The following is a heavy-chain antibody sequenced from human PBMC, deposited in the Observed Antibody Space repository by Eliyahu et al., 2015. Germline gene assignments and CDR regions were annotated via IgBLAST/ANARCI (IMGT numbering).Heavy chain of an antibody. CDR2: ISYDGTKK. V-gene: IGHV3-30*18. CDR3: VKGFSGYDVTLDY. CDR1: GFXSSNYG. D-gene: IGHD5-12*01. Sequence: QVQLVESGGGVVQAGRSLTXSCSASGFXSSNYGMHWVRQAPGKGLECVTFISYDGTKKYYAHSVEGRFTVSRDNSRNTLYLQMNNLRDEDTAVYYCVKGFSGYDVTLDYWGQGTLVSVSS. J-gene: IGHJ4*02.